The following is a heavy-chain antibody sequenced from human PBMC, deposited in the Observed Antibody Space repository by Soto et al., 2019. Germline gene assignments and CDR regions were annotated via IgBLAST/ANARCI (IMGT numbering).Heavy chain of an antibody. CDR3: AREHCSSTSCYSGDDAFDL. Sequence: QVQLVESGGGVVQPGRSLRLSCAASGFTFSSYGMHWVRQAPGKGLEWVAVIWYDGSNKYYADSVKGRFTISRDNSKNTLYLQMNGLRAEDTAVYYCAREHCSSTSCYSGDDAFDLWGQGTMFTVSS. CDR1: GFTFSSYG. V-gene: IGHV3-33*01. J-gene: IGHJ3*01. CDR2: IWYDGSNK. D-gene: IGHD2-2*01.